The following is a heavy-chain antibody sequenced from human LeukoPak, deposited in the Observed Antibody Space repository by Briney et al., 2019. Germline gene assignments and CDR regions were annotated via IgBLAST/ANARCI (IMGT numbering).Heavy chain of an antibody. CDR3: AREEWLAAGSGY. CDR1: GYTFTSYG. CDR2: MNPNSGNT. Sequence: ASVKVSCKASGYTFTSYGISWVRQATGQGLEWMGWMNPNSGNTGYAQKFQGRVTMTRNTSISTAYMELSSLRSEDTAVYYCAREEWLAAGSGYWGQGTLVTVSS. V-gene: IGHV1-8*02. J-gene: IGHJ4*02. D-gene: IGHD6-19*01.